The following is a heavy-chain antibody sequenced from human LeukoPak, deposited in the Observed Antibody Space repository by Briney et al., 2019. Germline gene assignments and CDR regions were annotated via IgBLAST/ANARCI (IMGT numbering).Heavy chain of an antibody. CDR2: IKSKTDGGTT. Sequence: GGSLRLSCAASGFTFSNAWMNWVRQAPGKGLEWVGRIKSKTDGGTTDYAAPVKGRFTISRDDSKNTLYLQMNSLKTEDTAVYYCTTKLTYCDFWSATDVWGQGTTVTVSS. V-gene: IGHV3-15*07. D-gene: IGHD3-3*01. J-gene: IGHJ6*02. CDR3: TTKLTYCDFWSATDV. CDR1: GFTFSNAW.